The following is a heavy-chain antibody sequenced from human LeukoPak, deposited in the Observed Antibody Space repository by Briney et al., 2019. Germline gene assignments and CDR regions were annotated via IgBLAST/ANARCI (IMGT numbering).Heavy chain of an antibody. CDR1: GYTFTGYY. J-gene: IGHJ5*02. V-gene: IGHV1-2*02. CDR3: AREETYGSGKEHNWFDP. CDR2: INPNSGGT. Sequence: ASVKVSCKASGYTFTGYYMHWVRQAPGQGLEWMGWINPNSGGTNYAQKFQGRVTMTRDTSISTAYMELSRLRSDDTAGYYCAREETYGSGKEHNWFDPWGQGTLVTVSS. D-gene: IGHD3-10*01.